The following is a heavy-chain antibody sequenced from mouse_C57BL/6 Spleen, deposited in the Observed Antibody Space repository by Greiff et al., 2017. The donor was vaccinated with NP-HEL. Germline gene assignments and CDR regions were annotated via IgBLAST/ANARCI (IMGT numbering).Heavy chain of an antibody. J-gene: IGHJ4*01. D-gene: IGHD2-2*01. V-gene: IGHV5-6*02. Sequence: EVKLVESGGDLVKPGGSLKLSCAASGFTFSSYGMSWVRQTPDKRLEWVATISSGGSYTYYPDSVKGRFTISRDNAKNTLYLQMSSLKSEDTAMYYCARLMVTTSYAMDYWGQGTSVTVSS. CDR1: GFTFSSYG. CDR2: ISSGGSYT. CDR3: ARLMVTTSYAMDY.